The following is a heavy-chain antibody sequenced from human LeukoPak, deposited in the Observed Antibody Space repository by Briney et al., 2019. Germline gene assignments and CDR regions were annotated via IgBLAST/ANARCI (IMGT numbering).Heavy chain of an antibody. D-gene: IGHD3-16*01. J-gene: IGHJ6*03. CDR3: ATQTTTVLFYYCYMDV. CDR2: ISSSGSTI. CDR1: GFTFSDYY. V-gene: IGHV3-11*01. Sequence: PGGSLRLSCAASGFTFSDYYMSWLRQAPGKGLEWVSYISSSGSTIYYADSVKGRFTISRDNAKNSLYLQMNSLRAEDTAVYYCATQTTTVLFYYCYMDVWGKGTTVTVSS.